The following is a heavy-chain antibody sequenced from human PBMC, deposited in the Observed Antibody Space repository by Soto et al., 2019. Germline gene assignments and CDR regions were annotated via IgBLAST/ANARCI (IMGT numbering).Heavy chain of an antibody. CDR2: IRSKANSYAT. J-gene: IGHJ4*02. CDR1: GFTFSGSA. Sequence: EVQLVESGGGLVQPGGSLKLSCAASGFTFSGSAMHWVRQASGKGLEWVGRIRSKANSYATAYAASVKGRFTISRDDSKNTAYLQMNSLKTEDTAVYYCTRRSDFDYWGQGTLVTVSS. V-gene: IGHV3-73*01. CDR3: TRRSDFDY.